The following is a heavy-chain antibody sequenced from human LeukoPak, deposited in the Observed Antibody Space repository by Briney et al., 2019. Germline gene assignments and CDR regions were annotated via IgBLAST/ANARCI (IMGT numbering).Heavy chain of an antibody. Sequence: SETLSLTCTVSGGSMDKYYWNWIRQPPGKGLEWIGYIYYSGSTNYNPSLKSRVTISIDTSESQFSLELTSVTAADTAVYYCARLRTGDWARYYFDYWGQGTLVTVSS. CDR3: ARLRTGDWARYYFDY. V-gene: IGHV4-59*01. J-gene: IGHJ4*02. D-gene: IGHD7-27*01. CDR1: GGSMDKYY. CDR2: IYYSGST.